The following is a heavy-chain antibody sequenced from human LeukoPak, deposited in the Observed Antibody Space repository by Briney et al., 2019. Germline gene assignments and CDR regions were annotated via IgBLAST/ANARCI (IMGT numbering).Heavy chain of an antibody. CDR3: ARLRYCSGGSCYASAFDI. Sequence: NPGGSLRLSCAASGFTFDDYGMSWVRQAPGKGLEWVSSISSGSSYIYYADSVKGRFTISRDNAKNSLYLQMNSLRAEDTAVYYCARLRYCSGGSCYASAFDIWGQGTMVTVSS. D-gene: IGHD2-15*01. V-gene: IGHV3-21*01. CDR1: GFTFDDYG. CDR2: ISSGSSYI. J-gene: IGHJ3*02.